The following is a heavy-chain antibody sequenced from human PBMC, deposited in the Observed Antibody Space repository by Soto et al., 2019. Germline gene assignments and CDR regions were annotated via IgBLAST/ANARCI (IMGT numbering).Heavy chain of an antibody. J-gene: IGHJ3*01. CDR1: GFTFSSYW. Sequence: GGSLRLSCAAAGFTFSSYWMSWVRQAPGKGLEWVAYITQSGSTIYYGDSVKGRFTISRDNTKNSLYLQMNSLRAEDTAVYYCARGDYHDTSGPFSDAFDVWGQGTMVTVSS. CDR3: ARGDYHDTSGPFSDAFDV. D-gene: IGHD3-22*01. V-gene: IGHV3-7*04. CDR2: ITQSGSTI.